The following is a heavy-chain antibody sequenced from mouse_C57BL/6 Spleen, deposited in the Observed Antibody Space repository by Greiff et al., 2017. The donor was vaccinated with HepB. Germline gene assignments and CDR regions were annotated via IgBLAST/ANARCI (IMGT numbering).Heavy chain of an antibody. Sequence: EAGGGLVQPKGSLKLSCAASGFTFNTYAMHWVRQAPGKGLEWVARIRSKSSNYATYYADSVKERFTISRDDSQSMLYLQMNNLKTEDTAMYYCVRDAPSGYAGYYYAMDYWGQGTSVTVSS. D-gene: IGHD2-2*01. CDR1: GFTFNTYA. V-gene: IGHV10-3*01. CDR3: VRDAPSGYAGYYYAMDY. CDR2: IRSKSSNYAT. J-gene: IGHJ4*01.